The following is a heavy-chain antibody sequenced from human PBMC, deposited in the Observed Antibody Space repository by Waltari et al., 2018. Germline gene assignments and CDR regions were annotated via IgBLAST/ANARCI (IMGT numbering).Heavy chain of an antibody. Sequence: QVQLQQWGAGLLKPSETLSLTCAVYGGSFSGYYWSWIRQPPGKGLEWIGEINHSGSTNSNPSLKSRVTISVDTSKNQFSLKLSSVTAADTAVYYCARAKVITFGGVIASYYYYYGMDVWGQGTTVTVSS. J-gene: IGHJ6*02. CDR1: GGSFSGYY. CDR3: ARAKVITFGGVIASYYYYYGMDV. CDR2: INHSGST. D-gene: IGHD3-16*02. V-gene: IGHV4-34*01.